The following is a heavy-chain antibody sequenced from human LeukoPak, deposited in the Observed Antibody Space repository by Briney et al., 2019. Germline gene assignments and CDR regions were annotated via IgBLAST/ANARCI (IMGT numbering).Heavy chain of an antibody. CDR1: GYSFTSYW. CDR3: ARCIAAAGTGSDY. CDR2: IYPGDSDT. J-gene: IGHJ4*02. V-gene: IGHV5-51*01. Sequence: GESLKISCKGSGYSFTSYWIGWVRQMPGKGLEWMGVIYPGDSDTRYSPSFQGQVTISADKSISTAYLQWSSLKASDTAMYYCARCIAAAGTGSDYWGQGTLVTVSS. D-gene: IGHD6-13*01.